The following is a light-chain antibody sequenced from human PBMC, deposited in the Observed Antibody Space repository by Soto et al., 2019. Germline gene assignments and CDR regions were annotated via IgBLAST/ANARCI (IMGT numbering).Light chain of an antibody. CDR2: GAS. CDR1: QSVSSSY. CDR3: QQRSNWPKT. Sequence: EIVLTRSPGTLSLSPGERATLSFRASQSVSSSYLAWYQQKPGQAPRLLMYGASNRATGIPDRFSGSGSGTEFTLTISSLQSEDFAVNYCQQRSNWPKTFG. V-gene: IGKV3D-20*02. J-gene: IGKJ1*01.